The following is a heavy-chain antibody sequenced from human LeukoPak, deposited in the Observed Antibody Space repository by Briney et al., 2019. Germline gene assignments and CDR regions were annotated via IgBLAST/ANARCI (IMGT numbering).Heavy chain of an antibody. Sequence: GGSLRLSCAASGFTFSSYWMNWVRQAPGKRLVWVSRIASDGSSTTYADSVKGRFSISRDNAKNTPYLQMNSLRVEDTAVYYCARGRPHGNDYWGQGTLVTVSS. J-gene: IGHJ4*02. CDR2: IASDGSST. CDR3: ARGRPHGNDY. CDR1: GFTFSSYW. V-gene: IGHV3-74*01. D-gene: IGHD4-23*01.